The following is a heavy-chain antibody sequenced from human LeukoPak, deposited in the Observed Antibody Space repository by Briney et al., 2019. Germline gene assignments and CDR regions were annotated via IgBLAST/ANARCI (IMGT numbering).Heavy chain of an antibody. Sequence: ASVKVSCTASGYTFTSYYMHWMRQAPGQGLEWLGRIDPSRGWTHLPRKFQGRVTVTRDTSTTTVDMEVSRVTSEDTALYYCVREMNGGGFDYWGQGTLVTVSS. CDR3: VREMNGGGFDY. CDR1: GYTFTSYY. V-gene: IGHV1-46*01. CDR2: IDPSRGWT. J-gene: IGHJ4*02. D-gene: IGHD1-1*01.